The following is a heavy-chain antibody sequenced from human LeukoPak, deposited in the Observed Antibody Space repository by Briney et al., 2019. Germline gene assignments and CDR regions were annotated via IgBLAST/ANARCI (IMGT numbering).Heavy chain of an antibody. J-gene: IGHJ6*02. Sequence: GGSLRLSCAASGFTFSSYAMSWVRQAPGKGLEWVSAISGSGGSTYYADSVKGRFTISRDNSKNTLYLQMNSLRAEDTAVYYCARPLWVFGYYYYGMDVWGQGTTVTVSS. V-gene: IGHV3-23*01. CDR3: ARPLWVFGYYYYGMDV. CDR2: ISGSGGST. D-gene: IGHD5-18*01. CDR1: GFTFSSYA.